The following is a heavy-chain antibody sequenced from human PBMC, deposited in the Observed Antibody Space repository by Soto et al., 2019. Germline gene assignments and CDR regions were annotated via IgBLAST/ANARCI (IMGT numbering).Heavy chain of an antibody. Sequence: GGSLRLSCAASGFTFSSYAMSWVRQAPGKGLEWVSAISGSGGSTYYADSVKGRFTISRDNSKNTLYLQMNSLRAEDTAVYYCAKERSSSWYRYYYGMDVWGQGTTVTVSS. CDR3: AKERSSSWYRYYYGMDV. J-gene: IGHJ6*02. D-gene: IGHD6-13*01. V-gene: IGHV3-23*01. CDR2: ISGSGGST. CDR1: GFTFSSYA.